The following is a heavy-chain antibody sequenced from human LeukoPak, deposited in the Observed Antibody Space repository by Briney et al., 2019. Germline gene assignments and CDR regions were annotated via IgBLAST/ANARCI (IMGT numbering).Heavy chain of an antibody. J-gene: IGHJ4*02. D-gene: IGHD3-22*01. CDR3: AKDLTYYYDSTGYYFDY. CDR1: GFTFSSYA. V-gene: IGHV3-23*01. Sequence: GGSLRLSCAASGFTFSSYAMSWVRQAPGKGLAWVSTISGGSGSTYCADSVKGRFTISRDNSKNMLYLQMNSLRADDTAVYYCAKDLTYYYDSTGYYFDYWGQGTLVTVSS. CDR2: ISGGSGST.